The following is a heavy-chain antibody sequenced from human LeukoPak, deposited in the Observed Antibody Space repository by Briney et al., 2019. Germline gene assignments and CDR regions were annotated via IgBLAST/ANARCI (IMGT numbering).Heavy chain of an antibody. J-gene: IGHJ4*02. V-gene: IGHV5-51*01. CDR3: ARQGPSYHSAYSY. CDR1: GYSFTSYW. D-gene: IGHD1-26*01. CDR2: IYPGDSDT. Sequence: GESLKISCKGSGYSFTSYWIGWVRQMPGKGLEWMGIIYPGDSDTRYSPSFQGQVTISADTSISTAYLQWNSLKASDTAVYYCARQGPSYHSAYSYWGQGTLITVSS.